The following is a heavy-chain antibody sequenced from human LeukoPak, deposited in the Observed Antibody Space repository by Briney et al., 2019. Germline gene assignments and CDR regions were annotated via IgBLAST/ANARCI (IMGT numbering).Heavy chain of an antibody. J-gene: IGHJ5*02. CDR1: VGSISSYY. CDR2: IYYSGST. D-gene: IGHD6-13*01. CDR3: ARTRSSWYAWFDP. V-gene: IGHV4-59*01. Sequence: SSETLSLTCTVSVGSISSYYWSWIRQPPGKGLEWIGYIYYSGSTNYNPSLKSRVTISVDTSKNQFSLKLSSVTAADTAVYYCARTRSSWYAWFDPWGQGTLVTVSS.